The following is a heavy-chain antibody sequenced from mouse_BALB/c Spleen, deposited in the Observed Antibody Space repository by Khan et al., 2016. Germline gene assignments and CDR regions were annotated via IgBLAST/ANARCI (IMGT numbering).Heavy chain of an antibody. CDR2: ISSGGSYT. Sequence: EVELVESGGGLVKPGGSLKLSCAASGFTFSSYAMSWVRQTPEKRLEWVATISSGGSYTYYPDSVKGRFTISRDNAKNTLYLQMSSLRSEDTARYYCARRRYYGSSGYFDVWGAGTTVTVSS. CDR1: GFTFSSYA. V-gene: IGHV5-9-3*01. D-gene: IGHD1-1*01. CDR3: ARRRYYGSSGYFDV. J-gene: IGHJ1*01.